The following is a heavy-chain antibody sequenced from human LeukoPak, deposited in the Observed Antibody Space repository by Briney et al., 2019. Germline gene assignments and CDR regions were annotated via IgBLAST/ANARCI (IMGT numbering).Heavy chain of an antibody. D-gene: IGHD2-15*01. CDR2: INPNSGGT. CDR3: TRVAGPIA. Sequence: ASVKVSCKASGYTFTGYYMHWVRQAPGQGLEWMGWINPNSGGTNYADSVKGRFTISRDNAKNTLYLQMNSLSAEDTAVYYCTRVAGPIAWGQGTLVTVSS. CDR1: GYTFTGYY. J-gene: IGHJ5*02. V-gene: IGHV1-2*02.